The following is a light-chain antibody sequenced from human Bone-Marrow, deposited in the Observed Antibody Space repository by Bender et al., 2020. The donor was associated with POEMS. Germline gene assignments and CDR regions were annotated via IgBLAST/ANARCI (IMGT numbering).Light chain of an antibody. CDR1: YELRKYA. Sequence: QNVLTQSPSASASVGASVKLTCALDYELRKYAVAWHQYQAERGPRYLMKVNSDGIYIRADGIPDRFSGSSFGSGRYLTIASLQSEDEADYYCQSWGSTLVFGTGTKLTVL. V-gene: IGLV4-69*01. CDR3: QSWGSTLV. J-gene: IGLJ2*01. CDR2: VNSDGIY.